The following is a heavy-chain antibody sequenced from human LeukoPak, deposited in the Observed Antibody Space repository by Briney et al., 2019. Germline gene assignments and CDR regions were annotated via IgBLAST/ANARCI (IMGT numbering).Heavy chain of an antibody. CDR3: ARDHQHYYDSSGYPSSI. Sequence: GGSLRLSCAASGFTFDDYAMHWVRQAPGKGLEWVSGISWNSGSIGYADSVKGRFTISRDNAKNSLYLQMNSLRAEDTALYYCARDHQHYYDSSGYPSSIWGQGTLVTVSS. CDR1: GFTFDDYA. J-gene: IGHJ4*02. D-gene: IGHD3-22*01. CDR2: ISWNSGSI. V-gene: IGHV3-9*01.